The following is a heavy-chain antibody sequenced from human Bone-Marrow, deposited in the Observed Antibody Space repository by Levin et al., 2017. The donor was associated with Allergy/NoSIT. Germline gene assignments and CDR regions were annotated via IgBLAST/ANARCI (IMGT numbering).Heavy chain of an antibody. CDR1: GDSINTYDFY. J-gene: IGHJ5*01. Sequence: SETLSLTCTVSGDSINTYDFYWGWIRQPPGKGLEWIGAISYDGKTYSNPSLKSRVTVSVDTSKNQFSLRLNSVTAADTSVYYCVKTVTTKTNWFGSWGQGTLVTVSS. CDR3: VKTVTTKTNWFGS. D-gene: IGHD4-11*01. CDR2: ISYDGKT. V-gene: IGHV4-39*01.